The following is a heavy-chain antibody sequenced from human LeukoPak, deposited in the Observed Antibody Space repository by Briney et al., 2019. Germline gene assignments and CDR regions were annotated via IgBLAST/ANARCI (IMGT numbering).Heavy chain of an antibody. Sequence: QPGGSLRLSCAASGFTFSSYAMSWVRQAPGKGLEWVSAISGSGGSTYYADSVKGRFSISRDNSKNTLYLQMNSLRAEDTAVYYCANTDQEDILTGYFHFDYWGQGTLVTVSS. CDR1: GFTFSSYA. D-gene: IGHD3-9*01. J-gene: IGHJ4*02. CDR2: ISGSGGST. V-gene: IGHV3-23*01. CDR3: ANTDQEDILTGYFHFDY.